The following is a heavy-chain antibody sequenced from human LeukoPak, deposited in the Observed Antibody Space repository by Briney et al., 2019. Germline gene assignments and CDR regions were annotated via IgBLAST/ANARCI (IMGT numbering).Heavy chain of an antibody. CDR2: ISGSGGST. V-gene: IGHV3-23*01. CDR1: GFTFSSYW. CDR3: AKSGGYWPIGY. Sequence: PGGSLRLSCAASGFTFSSYWMSWVRQAPGKGLEWVSGISGSGGSTYYADSVKGRFTISRDNSKNTLYLQMNSLRAEDTAVYYCAKSGGYWPIGYWGQGTLVTVSS. D-gene: IGHD5-12*01. J-gene: IGHJ4*02.